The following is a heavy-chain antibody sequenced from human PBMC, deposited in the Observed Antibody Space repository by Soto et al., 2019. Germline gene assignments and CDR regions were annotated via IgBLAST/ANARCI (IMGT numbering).Heavy chain of an antibody. Sequence: LETLSLTYTVSGGSIRSYYWTWIRQPAGKGMEWIGRIYSSGHTMYNPSLQSRVTLSVDTPKNRFSLELTSVTAADTAVYSCARVVDSGLGAYNWFDPWGQGILVT. D-gene: IGHD5-12*01. CDR2: IYSSGHT. CDR1: GGSIRSYY. CDR3: ARVVDSGLGAYNWFDP. J-gene: IGHJ5*02. V-gene: IGHV4-4*07.